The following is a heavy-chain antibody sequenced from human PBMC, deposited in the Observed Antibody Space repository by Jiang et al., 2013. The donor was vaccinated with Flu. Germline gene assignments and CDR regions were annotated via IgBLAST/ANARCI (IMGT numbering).Heavy chain of an antibody. D-gene: IGHD3-22*01. Sequence: SLTCTVSGYSISSGYYWGWIRQPPGKGLEWIGSIYHSGSTYYNPSLKSRVTISVDTSKNQFSLKLSSVTAADTAVYYCAGEGSYRYDSSGYYDYWGQGTLVTVSS. CDR3: AGEGSYRYDSSGYYDY. J-gene: IGHJ4*02. CDR2: IYHSGST. V-gene: IGHV4-38-2*02. CDR1: GYSISSGYY.